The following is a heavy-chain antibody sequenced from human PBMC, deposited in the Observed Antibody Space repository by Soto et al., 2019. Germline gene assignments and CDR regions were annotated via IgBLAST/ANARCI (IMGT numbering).Heavy chain of an antibody. Sequence: QVQLQESGPGLVQPSQTLSLTCAVSGDSISRNDYYWHWIRQSPGRGLEWVGYIHYSGNTFYTPPLRGRTVISVDRARNQFSLSLASMTVADAAIYYCARSTYGEGYPHFFDFWGRGALVTVSA. V-gene: IGHV4-30-4*08. D-gene: IGHD3-16*02. J-gene: IGHJ4*02. CDR1: GDSISRNDYY. CDR3: ARSTYGEGYPHFFDF. CDR2: IHYSGNT.